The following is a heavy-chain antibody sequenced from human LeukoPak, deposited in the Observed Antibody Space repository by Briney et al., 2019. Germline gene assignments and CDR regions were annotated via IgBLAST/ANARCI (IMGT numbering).Heavy chain of an antibody. CDR2: IWYDGSNK. CDR1: GFTFSSYG. CDR3: ARVASRYGDYDPPDY. Sequence: GGSLRLSCAASGFTFSSYGMHWVRQAPGKGLEWVAVIWYDGSNKYYADSVKGRFTISRDNSKNTLYLQMNSLRAEDTAVYYCARVASRYGDYDPPDYWGQGTLVTVSS. D-gene: IGHD4-17*01. J-gene: IGHJ4*02. V-gene: IGHV3-33*01.